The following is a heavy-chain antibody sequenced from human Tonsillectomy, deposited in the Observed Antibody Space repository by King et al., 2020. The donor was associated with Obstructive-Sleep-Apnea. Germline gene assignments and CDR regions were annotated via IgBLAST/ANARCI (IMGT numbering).Heavy chain of an antibody. CDR2: ISQSGDYI. CDR1: GFTFTGYY. CDR3: ARESWWSFAS. D-gene: IGHD2-8*02. V-gene: IGHV3-11*01. J-gene: IGHJ4*02. Sequence: VQLVESGGGLVKPGGSLRLSCAASGFTFTGYYMSWIRQAPGKGLEWISCISQSGDYIKYANSVKGRFTISRDNAGNSVHLQMNSLRAEDSDIYYCARESWWSFASWGQGTLVTVSS.